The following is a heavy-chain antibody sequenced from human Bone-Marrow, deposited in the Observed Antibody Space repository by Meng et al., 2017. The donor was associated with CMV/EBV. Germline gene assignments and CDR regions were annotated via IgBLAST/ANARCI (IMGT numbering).Heavy chain of an antibody. CDR3: AREEGGNILLVPASN. J-gene: IGHJ4*02. Sequence: GGSLRLSCAASGFTVSSNYMSWVRQAPGTGLEWVSVIYNTGSTYYANSVKGRFTISRDNSKNTLYLQMNSLRAEDTAVYYCAREEGGNILLVPASNWGQGTLVTVSS. CDR1: GFTVSSNY. D-gene: IGHD2-2*01. CDR2: IYNTGST. V-gene: IGHV3-53*01.